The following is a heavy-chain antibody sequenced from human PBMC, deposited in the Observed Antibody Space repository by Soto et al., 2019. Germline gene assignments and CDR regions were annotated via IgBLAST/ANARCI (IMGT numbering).Heavy chain of an antibody. CDR1: GGTFSSYA. V-gene: IGHV1-69*13. J-gene: IGHJ4*02. CDR3: ASFVDTAMVFQGNYFDY. CDR2: IIPIFGTA. Sequence: SVKVSCKASGGTFSSYAISWVLQAPGEGLEWMGGIIPIFGTANYAQKFQGRVTITADESTSTAYMELSSLRSEDTAVYYCASFVDTAMVFQGNYFDYWGQGTLVTVSS. D-gene: IGHD5-18*01.